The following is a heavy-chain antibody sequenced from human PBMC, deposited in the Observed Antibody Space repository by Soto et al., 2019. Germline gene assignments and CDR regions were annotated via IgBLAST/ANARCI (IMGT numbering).Heavy chain of an antibody. Sequence: QVQLVQSGAEVKNHGSSVKVSCKTSGGTFSNDAISWVRQAPGQGLEWMGGIIPIFGTTHYAQKFQDRVKLTADESTGTAYMELSSLRSEDTGVYYCAREAPYCTSATCPKFYDMDVWGQGTTVTVAS. D-gene: IGHD2-2*01. J-gene: IGHJ6*02. CDR3: AREAPYCTSATCPKFYDMDV. V-gene: IGHV1-69*01. CDR1: GGTFSNDA. CDR2: IIPIFGTT.